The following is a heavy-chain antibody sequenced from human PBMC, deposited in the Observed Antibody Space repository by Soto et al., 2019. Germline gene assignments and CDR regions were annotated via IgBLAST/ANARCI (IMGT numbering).Heavy chain of an antibody. J-gene: IGHJ5*02. CDR1: GGSISSYY. CDR3: ARHQSHSSSYVDP. Sequence: SETLSLTCTVSGGSISSYYWNWIRQPPGKGLEWIGYIFYSGSTNYNPSLKSRVTISVDTSKNQFSLKLSSVTAADTAVYYCARHQSHSSSYVDPWGQGTLVTVSS. D-gene: IGHD6-13*01. V-gene: IGHV4-59*08. CDR2: IFYSGST.